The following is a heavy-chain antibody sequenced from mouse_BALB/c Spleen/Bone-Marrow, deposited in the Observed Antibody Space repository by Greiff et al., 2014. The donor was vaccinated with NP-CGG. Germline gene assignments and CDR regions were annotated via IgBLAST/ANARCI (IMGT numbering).Heavy chain of an antibody. D-gene: IGHD6-2*01. CDR3: ARSLSRYAMDY. CDR1: GYTFTSYY. CDR2: IYPGNVNT. J-gene: IGHJ4*01. V-gene: IGHV1S56*01. Sequence: QVQLKESGPELVKPGASVRISCKASGYTFTSYYIHWVKQRPGRGLEWIGWIYPGNVNTKYNEKFKGKATLTADKSSSTAYMQLSSLTSEDSAVYFCARSLSRYAMDYWGQGTSVTVSS.